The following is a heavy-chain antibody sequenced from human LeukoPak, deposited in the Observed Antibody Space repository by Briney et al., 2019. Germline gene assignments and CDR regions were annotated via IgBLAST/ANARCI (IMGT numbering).Heavy chain of an antibody. V-gene: IGHV4-4*02. Sequence: KASGTLSLTCAVSGGSISSTNWWSWLRQPPGKGLEWIGEIYHSGSTNYNPSLKSRVTISVDKSKNQFSLKLSSVTAADMAVYYCARLYDYGDYVGDYWGQGTLVTVSS. J-gene: IGHJ4*02. D-gene: IGHD4-17*01. CDR3: ARLYDYGDYVGDY. CDR2: IYHSGST. CDR1: GGSISSTNW.